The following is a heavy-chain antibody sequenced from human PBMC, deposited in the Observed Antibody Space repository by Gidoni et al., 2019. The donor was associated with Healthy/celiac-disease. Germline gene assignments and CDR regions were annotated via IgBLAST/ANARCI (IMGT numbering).Heavy chain of an antibody. Sequence: EINHSGSTNYNPSLKSRVTISVDTSKNQFSLKLSSVTAADTAVYYCARGVSVPVTNWGQGTLVTVSS. V-gene: IGHV4-34*01. D-gene: IGHD5-18*01. J-gene: IGHJ4*02. CDR3: ARGVSVPVTN. CDR2: INHSGST.